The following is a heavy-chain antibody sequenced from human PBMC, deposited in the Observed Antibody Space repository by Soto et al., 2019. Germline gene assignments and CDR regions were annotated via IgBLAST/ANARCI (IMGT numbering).Heavy chain of an antibody. CDR1: GFTFSIYA. Sequence: GGSLRLSCAASGFTFSIYAMSWVRQAPGKGLEWVPAISGSGGSTYYADSVKGRFTISRDNSKNTLYLQMNSLRAEDTAVYYCATYYYDSSGYLWGQGTLVTVSS. CDR2: ISGSGGST. J-gene: IGHJ5*02. V-gene: IGHV3-23*01. CDR3: ATYYYDSSGYL. D-gene: IGHD3-22*01.